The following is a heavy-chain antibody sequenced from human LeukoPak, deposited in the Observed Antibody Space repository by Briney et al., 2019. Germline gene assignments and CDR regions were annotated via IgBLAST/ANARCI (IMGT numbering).Heavy chain of an antibody. V-gene: IGHV3-23*01. CDR3: AKGGTGYLCSSTSGACAFDL. CDR2: ISCSGGST. Sequence: GGSLRLSCAASGFTFSSYAMSWVRQAPGKGVEGVCDISCSGGSTYYADSVEGRFTISRDNSENTLYLQMNSMRAEDMAVYYCAKGGTGYLCSSTSGACAFDLWGQGTMVTVSS. J-gene: IGHJ3*01. CDR1: GFTFSSYA. D-gene: IGHD2-2*01.